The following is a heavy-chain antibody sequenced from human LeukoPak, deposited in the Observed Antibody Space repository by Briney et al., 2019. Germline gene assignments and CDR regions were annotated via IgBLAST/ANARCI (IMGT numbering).Heavy chain of an antibody. CDR2: ISSSSSYI. Sequence: GGSLRLSCAAPGFTFSSYSMNWVRQAPGKGLEWVSSISSSSSYIYYADSVKGRFTISRDNAKNSLYLQMNSLRAEDTAVYYCARVHYYDSSGYSPYYYYMDVWGKGTTVTVSS. D-gene: IGHD3-22*01. CDR1: GFTFSSYS. V-gene: IGHV3-21*01. J-gene: IGHJ6*03. CDR3: ARVHYYDSSGYSPYYYYMDV.